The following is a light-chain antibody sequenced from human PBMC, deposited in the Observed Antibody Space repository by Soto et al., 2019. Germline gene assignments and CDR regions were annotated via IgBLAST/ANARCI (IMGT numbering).Light chain of an antibody. V-gene: IGLV2-23*01. CDR3: CSYAGSSTYG. CDR2: EAS. Sequence: QFVLTQPASVSGSPGQSINISCTGTSTDVGNYNRVSWYQQHPGKAPKLVIYEASKRPSGVSNRLSASKSGNTASLTISGLQAEEEADYYCCSYAGSSTYGFGTGTKVTVL. CDR1: STDVGNYNR. J-gene: IGLJ1*01.